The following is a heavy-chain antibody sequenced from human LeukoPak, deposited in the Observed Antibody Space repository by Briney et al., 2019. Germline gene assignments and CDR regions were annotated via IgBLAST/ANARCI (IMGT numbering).Heavy chain of an antibody. CDR3: AKDVRDIVGAILTLGPTVY. V-gene: IGHV3-30*18. CDR1: GFTFSSYG. CDR2: ISYDGSNK. D-gene: IGHD1-26*01. Sequence: QAGGSLRLSCAASGFTFSSYGMHWVRQAPGKGLEWVAVISYDGSNKYYADSVKGRFTISRDNSKNTLYLQMNSLGAEDTAVYYCAKDVRDIVGAILTLGPTVYWGQGTLVTVSS. J-gene: IGHJ4*02.